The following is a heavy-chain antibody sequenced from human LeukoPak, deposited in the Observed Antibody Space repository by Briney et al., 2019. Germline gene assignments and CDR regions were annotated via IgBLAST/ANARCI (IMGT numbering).Heavy chain of an antibody. CDR3: AKGGCSSITCYTNC. Sequence: GGALRLSCAASGFTFADYRMHWLRQAPGKGLEGVSSISWYSANIAYADRVKGRLTIPRHNARNSLYVQVNSLGAEDMALYYCAKGGCSSITCYTNCWGQGTLVTVSS. CDR2: ISWYSANI. D-gene: IGHD2-2*02. J-gene: IGHJ4*02. CDR1: GFTFADYR. V-gene: IGHV3-9*03.